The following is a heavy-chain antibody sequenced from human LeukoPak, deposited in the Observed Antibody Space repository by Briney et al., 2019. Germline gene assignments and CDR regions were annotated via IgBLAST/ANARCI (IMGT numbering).Heavy chain of an antibody. CDR3: ARDFIYGAGKEAFDI. Sequence: GGSLRLSCAASKFTFSSFSMSWVRQAPGKGLEWVANVKQDGSERIHVDSMKGRFTISRDNARSTIYLQMNSLRVEDTAVYYCARDFIYGAGKEAFDIWGQGTMVTVSS. J-gene: IGHJ3*02. V-gene: IGHV3-7*01. CDR2: VKQDGSER. D-gene: IGHD3-10*01. CDR1: KFTFSSFS.